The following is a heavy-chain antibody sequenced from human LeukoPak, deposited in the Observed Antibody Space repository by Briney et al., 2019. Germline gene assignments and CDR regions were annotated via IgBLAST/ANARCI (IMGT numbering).Heavy chain of an antibody. CDR2: ISYDGSNK. CDR1: GFTFSSYA. J-gene: IGHJ4*02. V-gene: IGHV3-30-3*01. CDR3: ARMGRPDPHFDY. D-gene: IGHD1-26*01. Sequence: PGGSLRLSCAASGFTFSSYAMHWVRQAPGKGLEWVAVISYDGSNKYYADSVKGRFTISRDNSKNTLYLQMNSLRAEDTAVYYCARMGRPDPHFDYWGQGTLVTVSS.